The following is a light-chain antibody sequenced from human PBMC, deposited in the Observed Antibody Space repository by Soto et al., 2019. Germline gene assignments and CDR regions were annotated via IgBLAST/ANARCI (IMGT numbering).Light chain of an antibody. J-gene: IGLJ2*01. CDR1: SSDVGSYNL. CDR2: EGS. V-gene: IGLV2-23*01. Sequence: QSALTQPASVSGSPGQSITISCTGTSSDVGSYNLVSWYQQHPGKAPKLMIYEGSKRPSGVSNRSSGSKSGNTASLTISGLQAEDEADYYCCSYAGSDVVFGGGTKLTVL. CDR3: CSYAGSDVV.